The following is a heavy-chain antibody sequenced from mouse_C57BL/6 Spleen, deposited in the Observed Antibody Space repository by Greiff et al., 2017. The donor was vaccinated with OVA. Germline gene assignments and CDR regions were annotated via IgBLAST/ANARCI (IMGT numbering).Heavy chain of an antibody. CDR3: ASRYGNDWYFDV. CDR1: GYTFTDHT. D-gene: IGHD2-1*01. V-gene: IGHV1-78*01. Sequence: QVQLQQSDAELVKPGASVKISCKVSGYTFTDHTIHWMKQRPEQGLEWIGYIYPSDGSTKYNEKFKGKATLTADKSSSTAYMQLNSLTSEDSAVYFCASRYGNDWYFDVWGTGTTVTVSS. J-gene: IGHJ1*03. CDR2: IYPSDGST.